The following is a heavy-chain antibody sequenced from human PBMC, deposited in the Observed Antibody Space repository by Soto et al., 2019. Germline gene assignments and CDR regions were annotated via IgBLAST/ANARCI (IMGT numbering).Heavy chain of an antibody. V-gene: IGHV3-48*01. J-gene: IGHJ2*01. D-gene: IGHD6-13*01. Sequence: GGSLRLSCVTSGLTVSSNYMSWVRQAPGKGLEWVSYISSSSSTIYYADSVKGRFTISRDNAKNSLYLQMNSLRAEDTAVYYCARVKIAAAGLWGRGTLVTVSS. CDR3: ARVKIAAAGL. CDR2: ISSSSSTI. CDR1: GLTVSSNY.